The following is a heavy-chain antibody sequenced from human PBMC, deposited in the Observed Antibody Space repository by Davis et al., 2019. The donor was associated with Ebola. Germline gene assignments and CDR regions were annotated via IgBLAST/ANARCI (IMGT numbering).Heavy chain of an antibody. J-gene: IGHJ4*01. CDR3: ARLPSGVGRALDY. CDR1: GLTFSSYS. D-gene: IGHD5-12*01. V-gene: IGHV3-48*04. CDR2: ISSSSSTI. Sequence: PGGSLRLSCAASGLTFSSYSMKWVRQAPGKGLEWVSYISSSSSTIYYADSVKGRFTISRDNAKNSLFLQLNSLRAEDTALYHCARLPSGVGRALDYWGHGTLVTVSS.